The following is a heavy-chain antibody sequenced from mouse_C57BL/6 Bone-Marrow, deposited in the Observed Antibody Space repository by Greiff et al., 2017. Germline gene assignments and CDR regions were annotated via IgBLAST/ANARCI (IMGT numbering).Heavy chain of an antibody. CDR3: ARRFYYGNYDY. D-gene: IGHD2-1*01. CDR2: ISSGGSYT. Sequence: EVHLVESGGDLVKPGGSLKLSCAASGFTFSSYGMSWVRQTPDKRLEWVATISSGGSYTYYPDSVKGRFTISRDNAKNTLYLQMSSLKSEDTAMYYCARRFYYGNYDYWGQGTTLTVSS. V-gene: IGHV5-6*01. J-gene: IGHJ2*01. CDR1: GFTFSSYG.